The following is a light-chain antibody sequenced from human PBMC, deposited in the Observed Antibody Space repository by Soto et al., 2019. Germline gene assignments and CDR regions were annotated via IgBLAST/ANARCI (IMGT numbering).Light chain of an antibody. CDR3: QQYDNPLT. V-gene: IGKV1-33*01. CDR1: QDIRNY. J-gene: IGKJ4*01. CDR2: DAS. Sequence: IQMTKSASSLSASVGGRVTINCQASQDIRNYLNWYQQKPGKAPQLLIYDASNLETGVPSRFSGSGSGTDSTFTISSLQPEDIATDDCQQYDNPLTFGGGTKVDIK.